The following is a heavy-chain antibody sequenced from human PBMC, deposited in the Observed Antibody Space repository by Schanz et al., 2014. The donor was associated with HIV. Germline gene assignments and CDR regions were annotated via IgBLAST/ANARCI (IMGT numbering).Heavy chain of an antibody. J-gene: IGHJ4*02. D-gene: IGHD3-10*01. CDR1: GGTFSSNA. V-gene: IGHV1-69*01. CDR2: IIPMFGTR. CDR3: ARSSMRVTMVRWDFEY. Sequence: QVQLVQPGAEVKKPGSSVKVSCKASGGTFSSNAISWVRQAPGQGLEWMGGIIPMFGTRNFAQKFQGRVTINADQSTTTVYMYLSSLRSDDTAMYYCARSSMRVTMVRWDFEYWGQGTLVTVSS.